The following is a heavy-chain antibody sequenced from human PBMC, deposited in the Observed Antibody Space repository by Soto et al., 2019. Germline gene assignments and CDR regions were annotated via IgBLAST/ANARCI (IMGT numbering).Heavy chain of an antibody. V-gene: IGHV1-24*01. CDR3: TTYHGDYNFDH. CDR2: FDPDEAET. J-gene: IGHJ5*02. D-gene: IGHD4-17*01. Sequence: QVQLVQSGAAVKKPGASVKVSCKVSGYTLNEVAMHWVRQAPGKGLEWLGGFDPDEAETIYAQNFQGRVTMTEDTSTDTVYMELSSLRSEDTALYFCTTYHGDYNFDHWGQGTLVTVSS. CDR1: GYTLNEVA.